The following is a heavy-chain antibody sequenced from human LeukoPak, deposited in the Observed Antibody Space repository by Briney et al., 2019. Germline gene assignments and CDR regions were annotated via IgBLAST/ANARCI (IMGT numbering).Heavy chain of an antibody. CDR3: ARGIFRDDAFDI. CDR2: INHSGST. V-gene: IGHV4-34*01. CDR1: GGSFSGYY. J-gene: IGHJ3*02. Sequence: SETLSLTCAVYGGSFSGYYWSWIRQPPGKGLEWIGEINHSGSTNYNPSLKSRVTISVDTSKNQFSLKLSSVTAADTAVYYCARGIFRDDAFDIWGQGTMVTVSS. D-gene: IGHD3-9*01.